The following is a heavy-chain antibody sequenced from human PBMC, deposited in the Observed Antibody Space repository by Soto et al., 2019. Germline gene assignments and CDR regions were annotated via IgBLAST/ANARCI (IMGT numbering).Heavy chain of an antibody. CDR2: ISSSSSYI. J-gene: IGHJ3*02. D-gene: IGHD2-2*01. V-gene: IGHV3-21*01. CDR3: AKVLGIVVVPASSDAFDI. CDR1: GFTFSSYS. Sequence: PGGSLRLSCAASGFTFSSYSMNWVRQAPGKGLEWVSSISSSSSYIYYADSVKGRFTISRDNAKNTLYLQMNSLRAEDTAVYYCAKVLGIVVVPASSDAFDIWGQGTMVPVSS.